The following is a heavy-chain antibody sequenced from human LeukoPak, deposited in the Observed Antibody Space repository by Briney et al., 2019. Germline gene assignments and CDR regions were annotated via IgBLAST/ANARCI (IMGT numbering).Heavy chain of an antibody. CDR3: AREGGPPGDGDYVKKADFDY. CDR2: INWNGGST. CDR1: GFTFDDYG. V-gene: IGHV3-20*04. Sequence: GGSLRLSCAASGFTFDDYGMSWVRQAPGKGLEWVSGINWNGGSTGYADSVKGRFTISRDNAKNSLYLQMNSLRAEDTALYYCAREGGPPGDGDYVKKADFDYWGQGTLVTVSS. J-gene: IGHJ4*02. D-gene: IGHD4-17*01.